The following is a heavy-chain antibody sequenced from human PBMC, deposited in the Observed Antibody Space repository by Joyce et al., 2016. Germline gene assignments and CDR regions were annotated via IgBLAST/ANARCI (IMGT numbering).Heavy chain of an antibody. CDR3: ARVVDPAKSFDY. CDR1: GYTFTGYY. D-gene: IGHD5-18*01. J-gene: IGHJ4*02. Sequence: QVQLVQSGAEVKRPGDSVKVSCKASGYTFTGYYMHWVRQAPRQGLEWMGRINPNPGGTDLAQKFQGRVTMNTDTTISTAYMELSSVNSDDTAVYFCARVVDPAKSFDYWGQGTLVTVSS. CDR2: INPNPGGT. V-gene: IGHV1-2*06.